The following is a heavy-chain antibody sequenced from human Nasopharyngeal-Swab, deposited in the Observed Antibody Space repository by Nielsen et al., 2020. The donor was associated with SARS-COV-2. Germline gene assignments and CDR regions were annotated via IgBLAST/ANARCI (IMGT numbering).Heavy chain of an antibody. Sequence: GGSLRLSCAASEFTFSSYWMSWVRQAPGKWLNWVASIKTDGSQTYYGDSVKGRFTISRDNMKNSLHLQMNSLRVEDTAVYYCTGGGDEYDYVWGSYRPLLYHWGQGTLVTVSS. CDR1: EFTFSSYW. CDR3: TGGGDEYDYVWGSYRPLLYH. CDR2: IKTDGSQT. D-gene: IGHD3-16*02. J-gene: IGHJ5*02. V-gene: IGHV3-7*03.